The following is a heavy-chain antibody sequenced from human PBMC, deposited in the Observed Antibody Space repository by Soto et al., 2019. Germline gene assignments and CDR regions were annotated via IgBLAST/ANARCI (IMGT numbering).Heavy chain of an antibody. CDR3: GKDRRAGGNYGFYSDY. CDR1: GFTFSSYG. CDR2: SSASGAGT. J-gene: IGHJ4*02. V-gene: IGHV3-23*01. Sequence: EVQLLESGGGLVQPGGSLRLSCAASGFTFSSYGMTWVRQAPGKGLEWVSFSSASGAGTYYADSVKGRFTISSDNSKKTLYLQMTSLGAADTAVYYCGKDRRAGGNYGFYSDYWGQGALVIVSS. D-gene: IGHD3-10*01.